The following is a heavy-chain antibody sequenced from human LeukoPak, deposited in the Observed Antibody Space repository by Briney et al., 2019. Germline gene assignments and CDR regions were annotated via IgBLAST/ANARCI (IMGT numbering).Heavy chain of an antibody. D-gene: IGHD2-15*01. V-gene: IGHV5-51*01. Sequence: GESLKISCQGSGYSINNYWIGWVRQMPGRGLEWMGIIYPADSDIRYSPSFQGQVTISADKSISTAYLQWSSLKASDTAMYYCARQEYCSGGSCYTWFDPWGQGTLVTVSS. CDR2: IYPADSDI. J-gene: IGHJ5*02. CDR3: ARQEYCSGGSCYTWFDP. CDR1: GYSINNYW.